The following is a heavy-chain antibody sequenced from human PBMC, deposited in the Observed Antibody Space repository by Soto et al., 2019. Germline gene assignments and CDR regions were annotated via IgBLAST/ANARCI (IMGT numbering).Heavy chain of an antibody. J-gene: IGHJ4*02. CDR1: GFTFSSYA. CDR2: ISGSGDST. D-gene: IGHD6-19*01. Sequence: EVQLLESGGSLEQPGGSLRLSCAASGFTFSSYAVSWVRQAPGKGLEWVSVISGSGDSTYYADSVKGRFTISRDNSKNTLYLQMNSLRAEDTAVYYCSRRSSGWYFDYWGQGTLVTVSS. V-gene: IGHV3-23*01. CDR3: SRRSSGWYFDY.